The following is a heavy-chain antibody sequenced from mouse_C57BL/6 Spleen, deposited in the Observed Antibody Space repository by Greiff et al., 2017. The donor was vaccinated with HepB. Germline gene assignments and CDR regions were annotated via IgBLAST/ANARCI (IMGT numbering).Heavy chain of an antibody. D-gene: IGHD3-2*02. J-gene: IGHJ4*01. CDR1: GYTFTSYW. CDR3: AREDSSGPLGAMDY. Sequence: QVQLQQSGAELVKPGASVKLSCKASGYTFTSYWMHWVKQRPGRGLEWIGRIDPNSGGTKYNEKFKSKATLTVDKPSSTAYMQLSSLTSEDSAVYYCAREDSSGPLGAMDYWGQGTSVTVSS. CDR2: IDPNSGGT. V-gene: IGHV1-72*01.